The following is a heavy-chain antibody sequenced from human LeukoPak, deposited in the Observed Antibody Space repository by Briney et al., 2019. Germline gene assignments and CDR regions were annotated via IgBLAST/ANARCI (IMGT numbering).Heavy chain of an antibody. CDR2: VYYRGST. V-gene: IGHV4-59*08. J-gene: IGHJ4*02. CDR3: AGHTGYSYGFVGRYFDY. D-gene: IGHD5-18*01. Sequence: PSETLSLTCIVSGGSISSVYWSWIRQPPGKGLERIGYVYYRGSTNYNPSLTRRVTTSVDTSKNQSSLKRSAVTAADTTVYYSAGHTGYSYGFVGRYFDYWGQGSMVGVCS. CDR1: GGSISSVY.